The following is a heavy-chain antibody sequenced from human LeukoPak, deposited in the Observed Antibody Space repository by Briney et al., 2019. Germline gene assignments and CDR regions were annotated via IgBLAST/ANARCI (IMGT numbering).Heavy chain of an antibody. CDR3: ARETPLLAVAGTVDAFDI. J-gene: IGHJ3*02. Sequence: GGSLRLSCAASGFTFSSYEMNWVRQAPGKGLEWVSYISSSSSTIYYADSVKGRFTISRDNAKNSLYLQMNSLRAEDTAVYYCARETPLLAVAGTVDAFDIWGQGAMVTVSS. V-gene: IGHV3-48*01. D-gene: IGHD6-19*01. CDR1: GFTFSSYE. CDR2: ISSSSSTI.